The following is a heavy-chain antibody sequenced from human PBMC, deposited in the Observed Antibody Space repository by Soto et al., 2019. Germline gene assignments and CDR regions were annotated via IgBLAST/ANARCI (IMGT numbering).Heavy chain of an antibody. CDR2: INPDCGIT. Sequence: GASVKVSCKASGYTFTASYIHWLRQAPGQGLEWMGWINPDCGITNYARKFQGRVTITRDTSASTAYMELSSLRSEDTAVYYCARERRVKYYDSSGYYHNWFDPWGQGTLVTVSS. CDR3: ARERRVKYYDSSGYYHNWFDP. CDR1: GYTFTASY. V-gene: IGHV1-2*02. D-gene: IGHD3-22*01. J-gene: IGHJ5*02.